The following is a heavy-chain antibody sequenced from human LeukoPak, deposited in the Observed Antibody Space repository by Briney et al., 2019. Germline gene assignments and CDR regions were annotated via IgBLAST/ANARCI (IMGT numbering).Heavy chain of an antibody. J-gene: IGHJ6*02. CDR1: GFTFSTYW. CDR3: ARSTRESDIVVVPAAYAGGVYYYYYGMDV. Sequence: GGSLRLSCAASGFTFSTYWMHWVRQSPGKGLVWVSRINMDGTTISYAGSVEGRFTISRDNAKNSLYLQMNSLRAEDTAVYYCARSTRESDIVVVPAAYAGGVYYYYYGMDVWGQGTTVTVSS. D-gene: IGHD2-2*01. CDR2: INMDGTTI. V-gene: IGHV3-74*01.